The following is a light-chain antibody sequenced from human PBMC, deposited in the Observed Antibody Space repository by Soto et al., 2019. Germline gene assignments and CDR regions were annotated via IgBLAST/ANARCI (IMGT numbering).Light chain of an antibody. CDR1: SSDVGAYEH. J-gene: IGLJ3*02. CDR2: DVS. Sequence: QSALTQPASVSGSPGQSVTISCTGASSDVGAYEHVSWYQQHPGRAPKLILYDVSRRSSGVPDRFSGSKSGNTASLTISGLQGEDEADYYCCSYGGSDTWVFGGGTKLTVL. CDR3: CSYGGSDTWV. V-gene: IGLV2-11*01.